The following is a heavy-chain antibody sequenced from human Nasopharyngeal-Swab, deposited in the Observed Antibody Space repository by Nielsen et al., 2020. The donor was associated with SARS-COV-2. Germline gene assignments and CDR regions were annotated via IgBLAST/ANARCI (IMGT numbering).Heavy chain of an antibody. CDR1: GGSISSSNW. D-gene: IGHD1-26*01. Sequence: SETLSLTCAVSGGSISSSNWWSWVRQPPGKGLEWIGEIYHSGSTNYNPSLKSRVTISVDKSKNQFSLKLSSVTAADTAVYYCARYSGSYPSGRAYFDYWGQGTLVTVSS. CDR2: IYHSGST. CDR3: ARYSGSYPSGRAYFDY. V-gene: IGHV4-4*02. J-gene: IGHJ4*02.